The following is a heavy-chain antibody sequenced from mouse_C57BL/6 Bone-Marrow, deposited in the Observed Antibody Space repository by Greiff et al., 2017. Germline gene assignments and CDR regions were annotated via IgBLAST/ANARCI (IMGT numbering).Heavy chain of an antibody. V-gene: IGHV5-16*01. CDR3: ARERRWLPGYFDV. J-gene: IGHJ1*03. D-gene: IGHD2-2*01. CDR2: INYDGSST. CDR1: GFTFSDYY. Sequence: EVQLVESEGGLVQPGSSMKLSCTASGFTFSDYYMAWVRQVPEKGLEWVANINYDGSSTYYLDSLKSRFIISRDNAKNILYLQMSSLKSEDTATYYCARERRWLPGYFDVWGTGTTVTVSS.